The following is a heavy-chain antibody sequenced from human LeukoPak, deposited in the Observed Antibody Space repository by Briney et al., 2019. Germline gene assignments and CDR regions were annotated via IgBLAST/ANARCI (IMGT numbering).Heavy chain of an antibody. Sequence: GGSLRLSCAVSGFTFSSYSMNWVRQAPGKGLEWVSSISSGSSYIYYADSVKGRFTISRDNAKKSLYLQMNSLRAEDTAVYYCARHRYYYRSGSYYGAPYYVDVWGKGTTVTISS. J-gene: IGHJ6*03. CDR3: ARHRYYYRSGSYYGAPYYVDV. V-gene: IGHV3-21*01. CDR1: GFTFSSYS. D-gene: IGHD3-10*01. CDR2: ISSGSSYI.